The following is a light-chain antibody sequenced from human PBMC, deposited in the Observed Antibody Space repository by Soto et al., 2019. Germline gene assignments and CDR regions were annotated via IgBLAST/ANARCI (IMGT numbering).Light chain of an antibody. Sequence: ETILTQSPTTLTLSPRERATRSCRASQSVSNYLAWYQQKPGQAPRLLIYDASNRATGIPARFSGSGSGTDFTLTISSLEPEDFAVYYCQQRTNWPPITFGQGSRLEIK. J-gene: IGKJ5*01. CDR2: DAS. CDR3: QQRTNWPPIT. CDR1: QSVSNY. V-gene: IGKV3-11*01.